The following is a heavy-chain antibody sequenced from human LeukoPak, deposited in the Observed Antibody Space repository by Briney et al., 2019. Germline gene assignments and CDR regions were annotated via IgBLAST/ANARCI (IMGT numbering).Heavy chain of an antibody. V-gene: IGHV4-59*01. Sequence: SETLSLTCTVSGGSISSYYWSWIRQPPGKGLEWIGYIYYSGSTNYNPSLKSRVTISVDTSKNQFSLKLSSVTAADTAVYYCARGSVVGATAFDIWGHGTMVTVSS. J-gene: IGHJ3*02. CDR1: GGSISSYY. CDR2: IYYSGST. CDR3: ARGSVVGATAFDI. D-gene: IGHD1-26*01.